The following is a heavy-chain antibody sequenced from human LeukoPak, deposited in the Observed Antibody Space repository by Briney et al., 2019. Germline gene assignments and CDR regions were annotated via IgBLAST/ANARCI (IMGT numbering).Heavy chain of an antibody. D-gene: IGHD6-6*01. CDR2: INPNSYGT. CDR1: GYTFTGFY. Sequence: ASVKVSCKASGYTFTGFYIHWVRQAPGQGPEWMGWINPNSYGTNYAQKFQGRVTMTKDTSINTAYMELNRLRSDDTAVYYCARVLSIIPRWGFDYWGQGTPVTVSS. V-gene: IGHV1-2*02. CDR3: ARVLSIIPRWGFDY. J-gene: IGHJ4*02.